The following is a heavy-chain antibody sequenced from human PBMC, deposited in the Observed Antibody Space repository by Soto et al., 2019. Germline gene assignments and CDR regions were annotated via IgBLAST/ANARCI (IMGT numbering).Heavy chain of an antibody. CDR1: GFTFSTYG. Sequence: QVQLVESGGGVVQPGGSLRLSCAASGFTFSTYGMHWVRQAPGKGLEWVALIWYDGSNKHYGDSVKGRFTISRDNAKNTLYLQMNSLRVEDTAVYYCARDLYSSSCFFYWGQGILVTVSS. CDR2: IWYDGSNK. J-gene: IGHJ4*02. D-gene: IGHD6-6*01. V-gene: IGHV3-33*01. CDR3: ARDLYSSSCFFY.